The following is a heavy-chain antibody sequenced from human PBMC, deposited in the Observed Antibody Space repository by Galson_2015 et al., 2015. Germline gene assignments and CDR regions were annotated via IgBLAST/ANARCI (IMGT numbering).Heavy chain of an antibody. D-gene: IGHD5-18*01. CDR3: ARLYGYGPFDY. CDR1: GFSLSTSGVG. CDR2: IYWDDDK. Sequence: PALVKPTQTLTLTCTFSGFSLSTSGVGVGWIRQPPGEALEWLALIYWDDDKRYSPSLKSRLTITKDTSKNQVVLTMTNMDPVDTATYYCARLYGYGPFDYWGQGTLVTVSS. J-gene: IGHJ4*02. V-gene: IGHV2-5*02.